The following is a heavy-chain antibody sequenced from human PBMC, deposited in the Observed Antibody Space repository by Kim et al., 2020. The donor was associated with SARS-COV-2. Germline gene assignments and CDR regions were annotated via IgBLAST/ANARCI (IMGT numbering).Heavy chain of an antibody. V-gene: IGHV3-48*01. CDR3: ARDYEGWYSYENSFDY. Sequence: GGSLRLSCAASGFTFSSYSMNWVRQAPGKGLEWVSYISSSSSTIYYADSVKGRFPISRDNAKNTLYLQMNSLRAEDTAVYYCARDYEGWYSYENSFDYWGQGTLVTVSS. CDR1: GFTFSSYS. D-gene: IGHD5-18*01. J-gene: IGHJ4*02. CDR2: ISSSSSTI.